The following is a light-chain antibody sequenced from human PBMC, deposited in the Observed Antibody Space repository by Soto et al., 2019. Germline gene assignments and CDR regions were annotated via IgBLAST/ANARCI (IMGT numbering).Light chain of an antibody. CDR1: QSISSA. J-gene: IGKJ1*01. CDR2: KAT. Sequence: DIQMTQSPAPLSSSVGDRVTTTCRASQSISSALAWYQQKPGQTHKVLIYKATSLESGVPSRFSGSGSGTEFTLTISSLQPDDFATYYCQQHISYPRTFGQGTKVDIK. CDR3: QQHISYPRT. V-gene: IGKV1-5*03.